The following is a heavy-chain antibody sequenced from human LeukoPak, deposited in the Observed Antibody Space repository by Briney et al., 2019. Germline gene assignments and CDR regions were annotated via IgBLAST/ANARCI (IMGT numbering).Heavy chain of an antibody. D-gene: IGHD3-22*01. CDR3: AKVRHFDSRAYYSFAY. CDR2: ISSNGCST. V-gene: IGHV3-64D*06. CDR1: GFTFSTHA. Sequence: GGALRLSCSASGFTFSTHAMYWVRQAPGKGLGYVSDISSNGCSTNYADSVKSRFTISRDNSKNTLYLKMSSLRAEDTAVYYCAKVRHFDSRAYYSFAYWGQGTLVTVSS. J-gene: IGHJ4*02.